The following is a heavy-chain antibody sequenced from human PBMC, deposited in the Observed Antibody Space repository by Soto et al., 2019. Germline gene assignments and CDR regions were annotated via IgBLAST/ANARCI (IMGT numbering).Heavy chain of an antibody. V-gene: IGHV4-59*12. Sequence: PSVTLSLTCTISNADIDRYSWRWTSPRQGKGLEWIGYIYYSGSTNFNPSLKSRVTISVDTSKNQFSLELSSVTAADTALYYCVSYGSGTYYSGYSFDFWSQGSLVTVS. CDR2: IYYSGST. D-gene: IGHD3-10*01. J-gene: IGHJ4*02. CDR3: VSYGSGTYYSGYSFDF. CDR1: NADIDRYS.